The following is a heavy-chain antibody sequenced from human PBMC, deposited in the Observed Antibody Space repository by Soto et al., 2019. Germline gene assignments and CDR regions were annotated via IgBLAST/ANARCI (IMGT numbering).Heavy chain of an antibody. Sequence: PSETLSLTCTVSGGSISCSSYYWGWIRQPPGKGLEWIGSIYYSGSTYYNPSLKSRVTISVDTSKKQSSLKLSSVTAADTAVYYCARIPLSGDYLMLDYWGQGTLVTVSS. CDR2: IYYSGST. CDR1: GGSISCSSYY. J-gene: IGHJ4*02. V-gene: IGHV4-39*01. CDR3: ARIPLSGDYLMLDY. D-gene: IGHD4-17*01.